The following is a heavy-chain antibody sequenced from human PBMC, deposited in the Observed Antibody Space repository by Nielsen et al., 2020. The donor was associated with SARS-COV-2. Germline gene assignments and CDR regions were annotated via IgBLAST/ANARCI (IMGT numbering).Heavy chain of an antibody. D-gene: IGHD3-10*01. CDR3: AKEREFLAYFDY. Sequence: SLKISCAASGFTFDDYAMHWVRQAPGKGLEWVSGISWNSGSIGYADSVKGRFTISRDNSKNTLYLQMNSLRAEDTAVYYCAKEREFLAYFDYWGQGTLVTVSS. CDR2: ISWNSGSI. V-gene: IGHV3-9*01. J-gene: IGHJ4*02. CDR1: GFTFDDYA.